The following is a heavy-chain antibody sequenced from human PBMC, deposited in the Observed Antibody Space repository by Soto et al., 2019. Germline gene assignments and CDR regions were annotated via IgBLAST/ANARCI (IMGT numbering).Heavy chain of an antibody. CDR3: TTEQSGRPYYDFWSGYYLGGTFDY. D-gene: IGHD3-3*01. Sequence: TGGSLRLSCAASGFTFSNAWMNWVRQAPGKGLEWVGRIKSKTDGGTTDYAAPVKGRFTISRDDSKNTLYLQMNSLKTEDTAVYYCTTEQSGRPYYDFWSGYYLGGTFDYWGQGTLVTVSS. J-gene: IGHJ4*02. V-gene: IGHV3-15*07. CDR2: IKSKTDGGTT. CDR1: GFTFSNAW.